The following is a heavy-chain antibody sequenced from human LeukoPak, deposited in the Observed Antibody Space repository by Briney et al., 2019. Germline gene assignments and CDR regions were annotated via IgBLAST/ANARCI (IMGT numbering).Heavy chain of an antibody. CDR2: IDGDGGNT. V-gene: IGHV3-23*01. Sequence: QPGGSPRLSCAVSGFIFSSFAMSWVRQAPGKGLEWVSGIDGDGGNTWNADSVKGQFTISRDNSKNTLYLQMNSLRAEDTAVYYCAKDGGGRYFDWSKYYFDYWGQGTLVTVSS. CDR1: GFIFSSFA. D-gene: IGHD3-9*01. J-gene: IGHJ4*02. CDR3: AKDGGGRYFDWSKYYFDY.